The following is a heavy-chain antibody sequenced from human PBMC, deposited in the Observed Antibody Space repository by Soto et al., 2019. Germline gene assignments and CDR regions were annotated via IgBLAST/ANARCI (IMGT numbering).Heavy chain of an antibody. CDR2: TYLRSKWHN. CDR3: ARAAVAFDAFDL. D-gene: IGHD2-15*01. Sequence: PSQTLSLTCVISGDSVSTNSSTCNLIRQSPSRGLEWLGRTYLRSKWHNEYAVSVKSRIAIRPDTSKNLFSLQLSSVTPEDTAVYFCARAAVAFDAFDLWGQGTVVTVSS. CDR1: GDSVSTNSST. J-gene: IGHJ3*01. V-gene: IGHV6-1*01.